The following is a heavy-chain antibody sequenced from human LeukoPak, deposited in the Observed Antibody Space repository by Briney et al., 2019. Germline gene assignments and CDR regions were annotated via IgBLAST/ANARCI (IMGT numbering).Heavy chain of an antibody. CDR3: GRWSPNPNDS. V-gene: IGHV1-18*01. Sequence: ASVKVSCEASGYTFINHGISWVRQAPGQGLEWMGWISAYNGRTEYAPNLQDRVTMTTDTSTTTAYMELRSLTSDDTAVYYCGRWSPNPNDSWGQGTLVTVSS. J-gene: IGHJ5*01. D-gene: IGHD3-3*01. CDR1: GYTFINHG. CDR2: ISAYNGRT.